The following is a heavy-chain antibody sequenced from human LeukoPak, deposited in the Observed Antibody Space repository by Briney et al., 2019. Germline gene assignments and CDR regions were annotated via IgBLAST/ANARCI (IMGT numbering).Heavy chain of an antibody. Sequence: PGGSLRLSCAASGFPFSTYGMHWVRQAPGKGLEWVAFIRYDGSNKYYADSVKGRFTIPRDNSKNTLYLQMNSLRAEDTAVYYCAKSRSYSGYLTSDYWGQGTLVTVSS. CDR2: IRYDGSNK. J-gene: IGHJ4*02. CDR3: AKSRSYSGYLTSDY. CDR1: GFPFSTYG. V-gene: IGHV3-30*02. D-gene: IGHD5-12*01.